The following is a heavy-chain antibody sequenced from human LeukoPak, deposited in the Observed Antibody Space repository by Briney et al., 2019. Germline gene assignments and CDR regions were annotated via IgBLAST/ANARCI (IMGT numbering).Heavy chain of an antibody. CDR3: AKDGGGTIFGMVIILHYMDV. CDR2: ISGSGGST. Sequence: GGSLRLSCAASGFTFSDYAMNWVRQAPGKGLEWVSTISGSGGSTYYADSVKGRFTISRDNSNNTLSLQMNSLRAEDTAVYYCAKDGGGTIFGMVIILHYMDVWGKGTTVTVSS. D-gene: IGHD3-3*01. CDR1: GFTFSDYA. V-gene: IGHV3-23*01. J-gene: IGHJ6*03.